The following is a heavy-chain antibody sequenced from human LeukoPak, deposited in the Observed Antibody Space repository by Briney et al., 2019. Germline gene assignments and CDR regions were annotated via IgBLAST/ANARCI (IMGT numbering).Heavy chain of an antibody. V-gene: IGHV3-48*01. Sequence: GGSLRLSCAASGFTFSSYSMNWVRQAPGKELEWVSYISSSSSTIYYADSVKGRFTISRDNAKNSLYLQMNSLRAEDTAVYYCAIPPLSGTGSSRPLAEMDVWGQGTTVTVSS. D-gene: IGHD3-10*01. J-gene: IGHJ6*02. CDR3: AIPPLSGTGSSRPLAEMDV. CDR1: GFTFSSYS. CDR2: ISSSSSTI.